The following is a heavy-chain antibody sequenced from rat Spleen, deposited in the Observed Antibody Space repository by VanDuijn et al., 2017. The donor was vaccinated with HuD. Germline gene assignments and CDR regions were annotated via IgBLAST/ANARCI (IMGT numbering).Heavy chain of an antibody. Sequence: EVQLQESGPGLVKPSQSLSLTCSVTGHSITNGYRWNWIRKFPGNKLEWMGYINSAGSTPYNPSLKSRISITRDTSKNQFFLQVNSVTTEDTATYYCARSDGTHYYLPFIYWGQGTLVTVSS. V-gene: IGHV3-3*01. D-gene: IGHD1-12*02. J-gene: IGHJ3*01. CDR1: GHSITNGYR. CDR3: ARSDGTHYYLPFIY. CDR2: INSAGST.